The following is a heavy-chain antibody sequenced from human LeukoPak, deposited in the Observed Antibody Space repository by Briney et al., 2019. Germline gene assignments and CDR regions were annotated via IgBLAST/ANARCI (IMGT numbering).Heavy chain of an antibody. CDR3: VRTPTCSSGSCYPNWFDS. D-gene: IGHD2-15*01. CDR1: GYSINNYW. Sequence: GESLKISCKGSGYSINNYWIGWVRQMPGKGLEWMGIIYPADSDIRYSPSFQGQVTISADKSSSTAYLQWISLRASDTAIYYCVRTPTCSSGSCYPNWFDSWGQGTLVTVSS. V-gene: IGHV5-51*01. J-gene: IGHJ5*01. CDR2: IYPADSDI.